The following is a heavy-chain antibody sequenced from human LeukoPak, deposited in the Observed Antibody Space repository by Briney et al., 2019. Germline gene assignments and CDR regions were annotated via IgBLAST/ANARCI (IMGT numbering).Heavy chain of an antibody. CDR2: ISSSGTTI. J-gene: IGHJ4*02. V-gene: IGHV3-48*03. D-gene: IGHD5-24*01. CDR3: AKGWKRWLQSYSPNYFDY. CDR1: GFTFSSYE. Sequence: GGSLRLSCAASGFTFSSYEMNWVRQAPGKGLEWVSYISSSGTTIYYADSVKGRFTISRDNSKNTLYLQMNSLRAEDTAVYYCAKGWKRWLQSYSPNYFDYWGQGTLVTVSS.